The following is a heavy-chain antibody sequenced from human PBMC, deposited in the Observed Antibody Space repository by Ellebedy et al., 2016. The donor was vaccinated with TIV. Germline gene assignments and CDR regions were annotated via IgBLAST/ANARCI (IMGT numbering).Heavy chain of an antibody. V-gene: IGHV1-2*02. CDR1: GYTFTAYY. J-gene: IGHJ5*02. D-gene: IGHD2-15*01. CDR2: INPNSGGT. Sequence: ASVKVSCKASGYTFTAYYMHWVRQAPGQGLEWMGWINPNSGGTSYAQKFQGRVTTTRDTSISTAYMELSSLRSDDTAVYYCARGGAGDCSGSSYYDWFDPWGQGTLVTVSS. CDR3: ARGGAGDCSGSSYYDWFDP.